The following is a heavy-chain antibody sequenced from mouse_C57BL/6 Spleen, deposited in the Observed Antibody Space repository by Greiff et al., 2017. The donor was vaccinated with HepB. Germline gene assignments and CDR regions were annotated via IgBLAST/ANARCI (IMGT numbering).Heavy chain of an antibody. D-gene: IGHD1-1*01. CDR1: GYAFTNYL. J-gene: IGHJ4*01. V-gene: IGHV1-54*01. CDR2: INPGSGGT. CDR3: ARETKVATDYYAMDY. Sequence: VQLQQSGAELVRPGTSVKVSCKASGYAFTNYLIEWVKQRPGQGLEWIGVINPGSGGTNYNEKFKGKATLTADKSSSTAYMQLSSLTSEDSAVYFCARETKVATDYYAMDYWGQGTSVTVSS.